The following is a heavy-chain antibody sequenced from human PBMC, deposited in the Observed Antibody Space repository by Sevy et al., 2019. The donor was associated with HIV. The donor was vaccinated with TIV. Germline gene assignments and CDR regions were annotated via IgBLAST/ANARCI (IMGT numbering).Heavy chain of an antibody. D-gene: IGHD4-17*01. CDR2: IIPIFGTA. CDR1: GGTFSSYA. J-gene: IGHJ4*02. Sequence: ASVKVSCKASGGTFSSYAISWVRQAPGQGLEWMGGIIPIFGTANYAQKFQGRVTITADESTSTVYMELSSLRSEDTAVYYCARGSPVYGDYTRSPFDYWGQGTLVTVSS. V-gene: IGHV1-69*13. CDR3: ARGSPVYGDYTRSPFDY.